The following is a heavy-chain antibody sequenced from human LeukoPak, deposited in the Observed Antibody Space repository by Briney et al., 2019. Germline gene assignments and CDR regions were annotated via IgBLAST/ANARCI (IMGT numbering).Heavy chain of an antibody. D-gene: IGHD2-15*01. V-gene: IGHV3-74*01. CDR1: GFTFSSYW. J-gene: IGHJ6*02. CDR3: AKDGSFIVYYGMDV. CDR2: INSDGSST. Sequence: GGSLRLSCAASGFTFSSYWMHWVRQAPGKGLVWVSRINSDGSSTSYADSVKGRFTISRDNAKNTLYLQMNSLRAEDTAVYYCAKDGSFIVYYGMDVWGQGTTVTVSS.